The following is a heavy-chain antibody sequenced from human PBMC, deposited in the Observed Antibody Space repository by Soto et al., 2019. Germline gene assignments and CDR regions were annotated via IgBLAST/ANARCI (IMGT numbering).Heavy chain of an antibody. J-gene: IGHJ5*02. CDR1: GFTFSHCD. CDR3: ARDYSVSGSYAPWFDP. D-gene: IGHD3-16*01. CDR2: IWFDGSDK. Sequence: GGSLRLSCAASGFTFSHCDTHWVRQAPGKGLEWVAVIWFDGSDKYYADSVKGRFTISRDSSKNTVYLQMNSLRAEDTAVYFCARDYSVSGSYAPWFDPWGQGTLVTVSS. V-gene: IGHV3-33*01.